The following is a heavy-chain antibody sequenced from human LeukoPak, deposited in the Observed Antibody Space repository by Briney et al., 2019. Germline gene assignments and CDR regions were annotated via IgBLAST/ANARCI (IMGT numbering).Heavy chain of an antibody. CDR3: TRAEAAAGTRVAWGY. D-gene: IGHD6-13*01. Sequence: PGGPLSLPYGACGFHLSIYPRSGARQPRGRGLEWGLVISGRGGSKSYGDSVTGPFTISRDNSKNTLFLQMNRLRAEETAVYYCTRAEAAAGTRVAWGYWGEGTLVTVSS. CDR2: ISGRGGSK. CDR1: GFHLSIYP. V-gene: IGHV3-23*01. J-gene: IGHJ4*02.